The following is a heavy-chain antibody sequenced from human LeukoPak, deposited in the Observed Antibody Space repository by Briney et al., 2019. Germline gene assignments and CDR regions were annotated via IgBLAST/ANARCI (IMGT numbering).Heavy chain of an antibody. CDR3: ARCGRNNRGYYYMED. D-gene: IGHD2/OR15-2a*01. Sequence: SETLSLTCTVSGGSISGYSWSWIRQPPGKGLEWIGYTHYRGSSNYNPSLKSRVTISVDTSKNQFSLKVSSVTAADTAVYYCARCGRNNRGYYYMEDWGKGTTVTVSS. CDR2: THYRGSS. CDR1: GGSISGYS. V-gene: IGHV4-59*01. J-gene: IGHJ6*03.